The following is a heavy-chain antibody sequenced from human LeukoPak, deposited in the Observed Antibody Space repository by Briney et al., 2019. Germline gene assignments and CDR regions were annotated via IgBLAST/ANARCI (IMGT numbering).Heavy chain of an antibody. CDR1: GYTFTSYA. Sequence: ASVKVSCKASGYTFTSYAMHWVRQAPGQRLEWMGWINAGNGNTKYSQKFQGRVTITRDTSASTAYMELSSLRSEDTAVYYCARDRRDPGYSHDITMVRGANHDAFDIWGQGTMVTVSS. CDR2: INAGNGNT. CDR3: ARDRRDPGYSHDITMVRGANHDAFDI. V-gene: IGHV1-3*01. D-gene: IGHD3-10*01. J-gene: IGHJ3*02.